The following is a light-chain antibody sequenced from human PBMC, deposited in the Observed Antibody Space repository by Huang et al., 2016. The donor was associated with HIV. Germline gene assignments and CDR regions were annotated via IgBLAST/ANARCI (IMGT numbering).Light chain of an antibody. V-gene: IGKV3-15*01. Sequence: EIVMTQSPATLSLSPGETATLSCRASQSLDTLLAWYQQAPGQAPRLLFSGISVRATGVPARFSASGSGTEFTLTISGVQSEDFGVYYCQQYYDWPPITFGQGTRLE. CDR3: QQYYDWPPIT. CDR2: GIS. J-gene: IGKJ5*01. CDR1: QSLDTL.